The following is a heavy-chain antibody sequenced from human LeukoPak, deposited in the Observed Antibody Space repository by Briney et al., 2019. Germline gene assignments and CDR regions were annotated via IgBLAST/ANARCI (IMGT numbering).Heavy chain of an antibody. CDR1: GGSISSSSHY. V-gene: IGHV4-39*01. CDR3: ARHNRERYGSGSGWFDP. CDR2: ISYSGTT. J-gene: IGHJ5*02. Sequence: SETLSLTCTVSGGSISSSSHYWGWIRQPPGKGLEWIGFISYSGTTYHNPSLKSRVTISVDTSKNQFSLQLSSVTAADTAVYYCARHNRERYGSGSGWFDPWGQGILVTVSS. D-gene: IGHD3-10*01.